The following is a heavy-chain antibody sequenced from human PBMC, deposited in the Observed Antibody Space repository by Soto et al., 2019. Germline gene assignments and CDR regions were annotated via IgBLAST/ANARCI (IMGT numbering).Heavy chain of an antibody. CDR1: GYSFTSYW. Sequence: GESLKISCKGSGYSFTSYWIGWVRQMPGKGLEWMGIIYPGDSDTRYSPSFQGQVTISADKSISTAYLQWSSLKASDTAMYYCASQALGYCSGGRCYSPYFQHWGQGTLVTVSS. CDR2: IYPGDSDT. V-gene: IGHV5-51*01. CDR3: ASQALGYCSGGRCYSPYFQH. D-gene: IGHD2-15*01. J-gene: IGHJ1*01.